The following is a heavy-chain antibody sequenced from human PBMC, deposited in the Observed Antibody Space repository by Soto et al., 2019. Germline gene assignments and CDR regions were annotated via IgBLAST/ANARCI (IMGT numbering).Heavy chain of an antibody. CDR1: GFTFSSYA. V-gene: IGHV3-30-3*01. CDR2: ISYDGSNK. CDR3: ARNDYVWGSYRYTRAFDI. Sequence: VQLVETGGGLIQPGGSLRLSCAASGFTFSSYAMHWVRQAPGKGLEWVAVISYDGSNKYYADSVKGRFTISRDNSKNTLYLQMNSLRAEDTAVYYCARNDYVWGSYRYTRAFDIWGQGTMVTVSS. J-gene: IGHJ3*02. D-gene: IGHD3-16*02.